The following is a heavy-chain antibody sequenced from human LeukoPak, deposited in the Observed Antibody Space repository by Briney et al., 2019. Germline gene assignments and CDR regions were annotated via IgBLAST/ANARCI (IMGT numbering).Heavy chain of an antibody. V-gene: IGHV3-74*01. J-gene: IGHJ4*02. Sequence: GGSLRLSCAASGLTFSSHWMHWVRQAPGKGLVWVSRITNDGSSTTYADSVKGRFTIPRDNSKNTLYLQMNSLRAEDTAVYYCAKAIKQQLVNFDYWGQGTLVTVSS. CDR1: GLTFSSHW. CDR2: ITNDGSST. CDR3: AKAIKQQLVNFDY. D-gene: IGHD6-13*01.